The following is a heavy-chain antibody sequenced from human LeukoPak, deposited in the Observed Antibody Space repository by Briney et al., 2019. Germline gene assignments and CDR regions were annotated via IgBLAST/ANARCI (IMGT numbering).Heavy chain of an antibody. CDR2: IYYSGST. CDR1: GGSISSYY. D-gene: IGHD5-18*01. Sequence: SETLSLTCTVSGGSISSYYWSWIRQPPGKGLEWIGYIYYSGSTNYNPSLKSRVTISVDRSKNQFSLKLSSVTAADTAVYYCARGPGITAMEPKYYYYYGMDVWGQGTTVTVSS. CDR3: ARGPGITAMEPKYYYYYGMDV. V-gene: IGHV4-59*12. J-gene: IGHJ6*02.